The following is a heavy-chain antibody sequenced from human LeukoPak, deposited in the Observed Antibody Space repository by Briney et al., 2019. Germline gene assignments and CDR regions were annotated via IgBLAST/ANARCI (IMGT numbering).Heavy chain of an antibody. D-gene: IGHD3-3*01. CDR2: IIPIFGTA. CDR3: ARDSITIFGVVTNYYYYGMDV. J-gene: IGHJ6*02. V-gene: IGHV1-69*13. CDR1: GGTFSSYA. Sequence: SVKVSCKASGGTFSSYAISWVRQAPGQGLEWMGGIIPIFGTANYAQKFQGRVTITADESTSTAYMKLSSLRSEDTAVYYCARDSITIFGVVTNYYYYGMDVWGQGTTVTVSS.